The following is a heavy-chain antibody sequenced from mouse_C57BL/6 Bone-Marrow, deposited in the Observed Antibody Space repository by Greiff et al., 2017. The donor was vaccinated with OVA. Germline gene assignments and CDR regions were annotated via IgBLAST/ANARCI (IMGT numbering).Heavy chain of an antibody. CDR3: ARHGNGLFAY. J-gene: IGHJ3*01. Sequence: EVNVVESGGGLVQPGGSLKLSCAASGFTFSDYYMYWVRQTPEKRLEWVAYISNGGGSTYYPDTVKGRFTISRDNAKNTLYLQMSRLKSEDTAMYYCARHGNGLFAYWGQGTLVTVSA. CDR2: ISNGGGST. V-gene: IGHV5-12*01. CDR1: GFTFSDYY. D-gene: IGHD2-1*01.